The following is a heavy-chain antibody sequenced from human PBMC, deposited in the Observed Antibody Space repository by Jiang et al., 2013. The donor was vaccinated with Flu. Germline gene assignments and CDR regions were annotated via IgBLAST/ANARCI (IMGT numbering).Heavy chain of an antibody. CDR3: ARPNSAVPAALDY. Sequence: LEWMGIIYPGDSDTRYSPSFQGQVTISADKSISTAYLQWSSLKASDTAMYYCARPNSAVPAALDYWGQGTLVTVSS. J-gene: IGHJ4*02. D-gene: IGHD2-2*01. V-gene: IGHV5-51*01. CDR2: IYPGDSDT.